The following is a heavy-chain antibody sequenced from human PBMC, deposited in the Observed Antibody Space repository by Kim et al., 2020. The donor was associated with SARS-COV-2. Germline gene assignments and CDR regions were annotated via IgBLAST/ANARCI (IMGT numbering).Heavy chain of an antibody. CDR1: GGTFSSYA. V-gene: IGHV1-69*13. D-gene: IGHD6-13*01. J-gene: IGHJ6*02. CDR3: AMVTDGSSWYGLAYYGMDV. Sequence: SVKVSCKASGGTFSSYAISWVRQAPGQGLEWMGGIIPIFGTANYAQKFQGRVTITADESTSTAYMELSSLRSEDTAVYYCAMVTDGSSWYGLAYYGMDVWGQGTTVTVSS. CDR2: IIPIFGTA.